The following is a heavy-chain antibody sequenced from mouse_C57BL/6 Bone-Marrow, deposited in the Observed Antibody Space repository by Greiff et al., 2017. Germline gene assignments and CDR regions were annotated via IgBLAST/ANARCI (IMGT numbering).Heavy chain of an antibody. V-gene: IGHV1-82*01. Sequence: VQLQQSGPELVKPGASVKISCKASGYAFSSSWMNWVKQRPGKGLEWIGRIYPGDGDTNYNGKFKGKATLTADKSSSTAYMQLRSLTAEDSAVSYGARRGSGNYFDYWGQGTTLTVSS. CDR3: ARRGSGNYFDY. CDR1: GYAFSSSW. CDR2: IYPGDGDT. J-gene: IGHJ2*01.